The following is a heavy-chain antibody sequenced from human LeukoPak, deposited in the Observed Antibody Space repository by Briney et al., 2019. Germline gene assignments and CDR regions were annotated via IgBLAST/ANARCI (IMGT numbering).Heavy chain of an antibody. J-gene: IGHJ5*02. CDR3: ASLSQYPSAWFDP. Sequence: PGGSLRLSCAASGFNFNNYWMHWVRQTPGKGLEWVSRINSDGSTTTYADSVKGRLTISRDNTKNMLYLQMNSLTAEDTAMYYCASLSQYPSAWFDPWGQGTLVTVSS. V-gene: IGHV3-74*01. CDR2: INSDGSTT. CDR1: GFNFNNYW. D-gene: IGHD2/OR15-2a*01.